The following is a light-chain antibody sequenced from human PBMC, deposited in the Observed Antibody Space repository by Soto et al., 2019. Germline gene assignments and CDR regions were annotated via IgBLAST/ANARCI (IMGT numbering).Light chain of an antibody. J-gene: IGKJ2*01. Sequence: AIQLTHFPYSLSASVGDKVTITPRASQGIRNDLGWYQQKSGRASKLLSFGASTLQSGVPSRFSGSGSGTYSTLTIRSLQPEDFATYYCLHDYNYPYNLGQGTTVDIK. CDR1: QGIRND. V-gene: IGKV1-6*01. CDR3: LHDYNYPYN. CDR2: GAS.